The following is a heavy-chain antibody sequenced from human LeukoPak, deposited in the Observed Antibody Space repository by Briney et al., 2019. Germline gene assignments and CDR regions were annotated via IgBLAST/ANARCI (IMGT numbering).Heavy chain of an antibody. CDR1: GFNFVSAW. CDR2: IYPGDSDT. CDR3: VLIISAGFDY. J-gene: IGHJ4*02. Sequence: GESLKISCKGSGFNFVSAWIGWVRQVPGIGLEWMAIIYPGDSDTRYSPSFQGQITISADKSISTAYLQWSSLKASDTAMYYCVLIISAGFDYWGQGTLVTVSS. V-gene: IGHV5-51*01.